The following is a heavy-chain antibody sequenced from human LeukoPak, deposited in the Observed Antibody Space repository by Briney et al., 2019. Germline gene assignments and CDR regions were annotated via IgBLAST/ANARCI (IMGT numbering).Heavy chain of an antibody. CDR1: GFTFSSYG. CDR2: IRYDGSNK. CDR3: AITAAVVVAARAGYMDV. D-gene: IGHD2-15*01. V-gene: IGHV3-30*02. Sequence: PGGSLRLSCAASGFTFSSYGMHWVRQAPGRGLEWVALIRYDGSNKYYADSVKGRFTISRDNSKNTLYLQMNSLRAEDTAVYYCAITAAVVVAARAGYMDVWGKGTTVTVSS. J-gene: IGHJ6*03.